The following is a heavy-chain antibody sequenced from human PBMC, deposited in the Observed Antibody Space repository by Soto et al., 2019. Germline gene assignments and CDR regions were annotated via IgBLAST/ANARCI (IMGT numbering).Heavy chain of an antibody. CDR2: IYATGTT. CDR1: GASISGFY. J-gene: IGHJ5*02. CDR3: VRDGTKTLRDWFDP. Sequence: SETLSLTCTVSGASISGFYWSWIRESAGKGLEWIGRIYATGTTDYNPSLKSRVMMSVDTSKKQFSLKLRSVTAADTAVYYCVRDGTKTLRDWFDPWGQGISGTVS. V-gene: IGHV4-4*07. D-gene: IGHD1-1*01.